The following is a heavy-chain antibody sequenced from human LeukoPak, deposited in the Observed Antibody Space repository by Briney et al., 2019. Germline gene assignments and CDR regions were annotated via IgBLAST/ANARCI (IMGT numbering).Heavy chain of an antibody. V-gene: IGHV3-23*01. CDR2: ILGGGDTT. J-gene: IGHJ4*02. D-gene: IGHD3-22*01. CDR3: AKDQGFYDSSGYLELDY. CDR1: GFTFNYYA. Sequence: PGGSLRLSCAASGFTFNYYAMNWVRQAPGKGLEWVSAILGGGDTTSYADSVKGRFTISRDNSKNTLYLQMNSLRAEDTAVYYCAKDQGFYDSSGYLELDYWGQGTLVTVSS.